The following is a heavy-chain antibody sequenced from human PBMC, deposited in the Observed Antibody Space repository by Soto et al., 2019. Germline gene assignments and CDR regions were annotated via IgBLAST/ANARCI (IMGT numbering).Heavy chain of an antibody. J-gene: IGHJ4*02. D-gene: IGHD3-16*01. CDR3: ARGGGSATTLYFDY. CDR2: INPSGGNT. V-gene: IGHV1-46*01. CDR1: GYTFTSYF. Sequence: QVQLVQSGAEVKKPGASVKVSCKASGYTFTSYFMHWVRQAPGQGLEWMGIINPSGGNTNYAQKFQGRVTMTGDRSTSTVYMELSSLRSEDTAVYYCARGGGSATTLYFDYWGQGALVTVSS.